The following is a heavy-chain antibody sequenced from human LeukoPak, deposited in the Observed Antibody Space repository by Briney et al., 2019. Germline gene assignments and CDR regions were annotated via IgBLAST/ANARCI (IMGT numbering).Heavy chain of an antibody. CDR3: ARGFTDTYYDSSGYYYPKNWFDP. Sequence: ASVKLSCKASGYTFTSYDINWVRQATGQGLEWMGWMHPNSGNTGYAQKFQGRVTMTRNTSISTAYMELSSLRSEDTAVYYCARGFTDTYYDSSGYYYPKNWFDPWGQGTLVTVSS. J-gene: IGHJ5*02. V-gene: IGHV1-8*01. D-gene: IGHD3-22*01. CDR2: MHPNSGNT. CDR1: GYTFTSYD.